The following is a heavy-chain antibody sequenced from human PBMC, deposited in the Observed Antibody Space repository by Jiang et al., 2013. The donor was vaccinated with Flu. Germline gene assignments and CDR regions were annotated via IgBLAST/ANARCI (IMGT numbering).Heavy chain of an antibody. V-gene: IGHV1-2*02. CDR3: VRGPQLEYCSGGSCYFDL. CDR2: INPKNGGA. D-gene: IGHD2-15*01. Sequence: GAEVKKPGASVKVSCKSSGYTFTGYYIHWVRLAPGQGLEWMGWINPKNGGANYAQDFQGRVTLTRDTFISTVYMELSRLRFDDTAVYYCVRGPQLEYCSGGSCYFDLWGQGALVTVSS. J-gene: IGHJ4*02. CDR1: GYTFTGYY.